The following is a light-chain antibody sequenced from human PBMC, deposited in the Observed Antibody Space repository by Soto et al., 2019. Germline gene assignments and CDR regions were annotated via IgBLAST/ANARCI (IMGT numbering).Light chain of an antibody. CDR2: DAS. J-gene: IGKJ5*01. CDR1: QSVSS. CDR3: QQRSNWPIT. Sequence: EIVLTQSPATLSLSPGERATLSCRASQSVSSLAWYQRKPGQAPRLLIYDASTWATGVPARFSGSGSGTDFTLTISSLESEDFAVYYCQQRSNWPITFGQGTRLEIK. V-gene: IGKV3-11*01.